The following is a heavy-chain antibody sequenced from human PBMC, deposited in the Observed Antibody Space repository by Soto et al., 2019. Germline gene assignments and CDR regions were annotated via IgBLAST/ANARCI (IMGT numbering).Heavy chain of an antibody. V-gene: IGHV3-23*01. CDR3: SRDPNGDYVGAFDD. J-gene: IGHJ3*01. CDR2: ISVGGDAS. D-gene: IGHD2-8*01. Sequence: EVQLLESGGGLVQPGESLRISCAASTSTFRTYAMTWVRQAPGKGLEWVSSISVGGDASYHTDSVNGRFTISRDSSKNTVYLQMNSLRPEDTAIYYCSRDPNGDYVGAFDDWGQGTMVTVSS. CDR1: TSTFRTYA.